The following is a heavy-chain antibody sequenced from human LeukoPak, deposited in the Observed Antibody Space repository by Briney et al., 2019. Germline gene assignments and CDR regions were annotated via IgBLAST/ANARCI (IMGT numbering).Heavy chain of an antibody. CDR3: ARHLTGDAFDY. CDR1: GDSISSNSS. Sequence: SQTLSLTCAIFGDSISSNSSWNWIRQSPSRGLEWLGRTYYRSKWYNDYAVSVKSRITINPDTSKNQFSLQLNSVTPEDTAVYYCARHLTGDAFDYWGQGTLVTVSS. V-gene: IGHV6-1*01. J-gene: IGHJ4*02. CDR2: TYYRSKWYN. D-gene: IGHD7-27*01.